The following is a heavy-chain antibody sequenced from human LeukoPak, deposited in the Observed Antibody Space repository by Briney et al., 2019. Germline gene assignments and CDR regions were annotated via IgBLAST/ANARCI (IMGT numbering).Heavy chain of an antibody. CDR1: GYTFASYD. CDR3: ARVPSNCGGDCYTDY. Sequence: SVKVSCKASGYTFASYDINWVRQATGQGLEWMGWMNPNSGNTGYAQKFQGRVTMTRNTSISTAYMELSSLRSEDTAVYYCARVPSNCGGDCYTDYWGQGTLVTVSS. J-gene: IGHJ4*02. D-gene: IGHD2-21*02. V-gene: IGHV1-8*01. CDR2: MNPNSGNT.